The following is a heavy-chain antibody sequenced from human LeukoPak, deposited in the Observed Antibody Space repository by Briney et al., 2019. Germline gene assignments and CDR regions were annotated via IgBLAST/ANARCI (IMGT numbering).Heavy chain of an antibody. V-gene: IGHV3-74*01. CDR3: VRDRYYVPDY. Sequence: GGSLRLSCAASGFTFSNAWMSWVRQAPGKGPVWVSRIHSDGSTTIYADSVKGRFTISRDNARNTLYLQMNSLRAEDTAVYYCVRDRYYVPDYWGQGTLVTVSS. CDR1: GFTFSNAW. D-gene: IGHD3-16*01. J-gene: IGHJ4*02. CDR2: IHSDGSTT.